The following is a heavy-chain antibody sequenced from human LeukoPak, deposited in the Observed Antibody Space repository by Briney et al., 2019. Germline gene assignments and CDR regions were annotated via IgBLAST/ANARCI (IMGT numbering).Heavy chain of an antibody. V-gene: IGHV3-23*01. D-gene: IGHD1-26*01. Sequence: GGSLRLSCAASGFTFSSYGMSWVRQAPGKGLEWVSAISGSGGSTYYADSVKGRFTISRDNSRRMVFLQMNSLRGEDTGVYYCANRISGSSSWGQGTLVTVSS. J-gene: IGHJ5*02. CDR1: GFTFSSYG. CDR2: ISGSGGST. CDR3: ANRISGSSS.